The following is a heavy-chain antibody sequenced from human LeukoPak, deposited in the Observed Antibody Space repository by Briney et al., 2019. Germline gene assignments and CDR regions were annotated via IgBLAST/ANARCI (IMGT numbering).Heavy chain of an antibody. J-gene: IGHJ4*02. CDR1: GYIFSTYW. CDR2: IKQDGSEK. V-gene: IGHV3-7*01. CDR3: ARGRECSGTGCCLPGIY. D-gene: IGHD2-2*01. Sequence: PGGSLRLSCVGSGYIFSTYWMNWVRQAPGKGLEWVANIKQDGSEKYHVDSVKGRFTISRDNAKNSLYLQMDSLRVEDTAVYYCARGRECSGTGCCLPGIYWGQGILVTVSS.